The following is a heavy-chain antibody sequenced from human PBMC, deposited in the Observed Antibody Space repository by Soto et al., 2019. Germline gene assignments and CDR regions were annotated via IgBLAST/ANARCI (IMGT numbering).Heavy chain of an antibody. V-gene: IGHV1-8*01. CDR3: VRRVASVHRSWFDP. CDR1: EDTFTHYD. D-gene: IGHD2-21*01. Sequence: QVELVQSGAEVKKPGASVRVSCQASEDTFTHYDLNWVRQATGQGLEWMGWMNPNTGNIDYAHKFQGRVTMTRDTSTRTVYMELSSLTSDDTAVYYFVRRVASVHRSWFDPWGQGTLVTVSS. CDR2: MNPNTGNI. J-gene: IGHJ5*02.